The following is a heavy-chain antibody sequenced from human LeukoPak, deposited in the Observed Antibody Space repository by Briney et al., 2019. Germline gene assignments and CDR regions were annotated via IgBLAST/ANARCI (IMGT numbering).Heavy chain of an antibody. J-gene: IGHJ4*02. D-gene: IGHD4-17*01. V-gene: IGHV4-59*01. CDR3: ARSAADGDYLFDY. Sequence: SETLSPTCTVSGGSISSYYWSWIRQPPGKGLEWIGYIYYSGSTNYNPSLKSRVTISVDTSKNQFSLKLSSVTAADAAVYYCARSAADGDYLFDYWGQGTLVTVSS. CDR2: IYYSGST. CDR1: GGSISSYY.